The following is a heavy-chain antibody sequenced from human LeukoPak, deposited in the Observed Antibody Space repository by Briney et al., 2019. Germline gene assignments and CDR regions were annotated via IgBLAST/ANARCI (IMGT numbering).Heavy chain of an antibody. D-gene: IGHD3-3*01. CDR3: AKETGLGYDFWSDLNWFDP. CDR1: GFTFSSYA. J-gene: IGHJ5*02. CDR2: ISVSGGST. Sequence: PGGSLRLSCAASGFTFSSYAMSWVRQAPGKGLEWVSAISVSGGSTYYADSVKGRFTISRDNSKNTLYLQMNSLRAEDTAVYYCAKETGLGYDFWSDLNWFDPWGQGTLVTLSS. V-gene: IGHV3-23*01.